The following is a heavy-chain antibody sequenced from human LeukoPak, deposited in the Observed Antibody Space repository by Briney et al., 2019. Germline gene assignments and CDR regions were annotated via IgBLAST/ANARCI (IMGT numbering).Heavy chain of an antibody. CDR1: GGSFSGYY. CDR3: ARLVLGDYSDY. CDR2: INHSGST. Sequence: PSETLSLTCPVYGGSFSGYYWSWIRQPPGKGLEWIGEINHSGSTNYNPSLKSRVTISVDTSKNQFSLKLSSVTAADTAVYYCARLVLGDYSDYWGQGTLVTVSS. J-gene: IGHJ4*02. D-gene: IGHD3-16*01. V-gene: IGHV4-34*01.